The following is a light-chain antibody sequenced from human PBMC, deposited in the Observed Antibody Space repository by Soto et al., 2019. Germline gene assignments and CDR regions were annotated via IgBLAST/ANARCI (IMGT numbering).Light chain of an antibody. CDR2: GAS. J-gene: IGKJ4*01. CDR1: QSIDNY. V-gene: IGKV3-15*01. CDR3: RQYNNWPLT. Sequence: EIVMTQSPATLSVSPGERATLSCRASQSIDNYLAWYQQKPGQAPRLLIYGASTRATGIPARFSASGSGTEFALTISSLQSGDFAVYYCRQYNNWPLTFGGGTKVDIK.